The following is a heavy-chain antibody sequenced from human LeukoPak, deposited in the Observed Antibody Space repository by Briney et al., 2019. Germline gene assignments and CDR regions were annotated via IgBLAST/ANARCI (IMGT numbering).Heavy chain of an antibody. V-gene: IGHV1-69*06. CDR3: ARDMKHGLLWFGELLPGLDY. Sequence: PGASVKVSCKASGGTFSSYAISWVRQAPGQGLEWMGGIIPIFDTANYAQKFRGRVTITADKSTRTAYMELSSLRSEDTAVYYCARDMKHGLLWFGELLPGLDYWGQGTLVTVSS. CDR2: IIPIFDTA. CDR1: GGTFSSYA. J-gene: IGHJ4*02. D-gene: IGHD3-10*01.